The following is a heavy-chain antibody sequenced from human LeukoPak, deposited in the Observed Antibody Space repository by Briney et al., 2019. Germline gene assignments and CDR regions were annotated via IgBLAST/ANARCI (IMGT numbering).Heavy chain of an antibody. V-gene: IGHV3-53*01. D-gene: IGHD3-10*01. CDR1: GFTVSSNY. CDR3: ARENYYGSGSYDY. Sequence: GGSLRLSCAASGFTVSSNYMSWVRQATGKGLAWVSVIYSGGSTYYADSVKGRFTISRDNSKNTLYLQMNSLRAEDTAVYYCARENYYGSGSYDYWGQGTLVTVSS. CDR2: IYSGGST. J-gene: IGHJ4*02.